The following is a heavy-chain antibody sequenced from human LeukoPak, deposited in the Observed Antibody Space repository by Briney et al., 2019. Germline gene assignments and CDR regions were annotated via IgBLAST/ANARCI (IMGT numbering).Heavy chain of an antibody. Sequence: ASVKVSCKASAYTFTSFGITWVRQAPGQGLEWMGWINAYNGNTNYAQKFQGRVTMTTDTSTNTAYMEMRSLRFDDTAVYYCAQNQRGSMSYFLDSWGQGTLVTVSS. D-gene: IGHD1-26*01. CDR2: INAYNGNT. J-gene: IGHJ5*01. CDR1: AYTFTSFG. CDR3: AQNQRGSMSYFLDS. V-gene: IGHV1-18*01.